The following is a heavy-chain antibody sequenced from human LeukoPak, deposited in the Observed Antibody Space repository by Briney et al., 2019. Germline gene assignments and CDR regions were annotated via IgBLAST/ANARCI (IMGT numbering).Heavy chain of an antibody. Sequence: ASVKVSCKASGYTFTTYGISWVRQAPGQGLEWMGWIRPYNGNTNYAQNLQGRVTMTTDTSTSTAYMELSSLRSDDTAVYYCARVYCIGTSCHPATHWGQGTLVTVSS. V-gene: IGHV1-18*01. CDR3: ARVYCIGTSCHPATH. CDR2: IRPYNGNT. D-gene: IGHD2-15*01. CDR1: GYTFTTYG. J-gene: IGHJ4*02.